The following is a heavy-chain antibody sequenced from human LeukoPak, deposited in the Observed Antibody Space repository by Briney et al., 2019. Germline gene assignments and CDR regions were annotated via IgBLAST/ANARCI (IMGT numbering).Heavy chain of an antibody. CDR1: GGSFSGYY. Sequence: SETLSLTCAVYGGSFSGYYWSWIRQPPGKGLEWIGEINHSGSTNYNPSLKSRVTISVDTSKNQFSLKLSSVTAADTAIYNCARVPGHYIDYWGQGTLVTVSS. CDR2: INHSGST. J-gene: IGHJ4*02. V-gene: IGHV4-34*01. CDR3: ARVPGHYIDY.